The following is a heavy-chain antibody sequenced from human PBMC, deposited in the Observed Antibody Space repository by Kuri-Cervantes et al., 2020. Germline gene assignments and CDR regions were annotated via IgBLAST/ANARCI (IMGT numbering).Heavy chain of an antibody. J-gene: IGHJ4*02. D-gene: IGHD2-2*01. CDR2: IGTAGDT. Sequence: GGALRLSCAASGFTFSNYDMHWVRQATGKGLEWVSPIGTAGDTYYPGSVKGRFTISRDNSKNTLYLQMNSLRAEDTAVYYCAKDLITYALYYFDYWGQGTLVTVSS. V-gene: IGHV3-13*01. CDR1: GFTFSNYD. CDR3: AKDLITYALYYFDY.